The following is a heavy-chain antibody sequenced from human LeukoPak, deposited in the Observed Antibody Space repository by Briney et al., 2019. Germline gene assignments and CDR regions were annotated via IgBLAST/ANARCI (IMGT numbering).Heavy chain of an antibody. J-gene: IGHJ3*02. CDR1: GYTFTSNY. D-gene: IGHD2-2*01. Sequence: ASVKVSCKAFGYTFTSNYMHWVRQAPGQGPEWMGVISPSGGSTTYAQKFQGRVTLTRDMSTSTAYMELSSLRSEDTAVYYCARDARYCSSTSCSVAAFDIWGQGTMVTVSS. CDR3: ARDARYCSSTSCSVAAFDI. V-gene: IGHV1-46*01. CDR2: ISPSGGST.